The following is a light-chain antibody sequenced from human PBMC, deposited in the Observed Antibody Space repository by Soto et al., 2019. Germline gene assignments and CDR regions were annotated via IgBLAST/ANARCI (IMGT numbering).Light chain of an antibody. CDR3: QQYNSYWT. V-gene: IGKV1-5*01. Sequence: EIQITQSPSTLSASVGDRVNVTCRASQSISSWLAWYQQKPGKAPKLLIYDASGLESGVPPRFSGSGSGTEFTLTISSLRPDDFATYYCQQYNSYWTFGQGTKVDIK. CDR1: QSISSW. J-gene: IGKJ1*01. CDR2: DAS.